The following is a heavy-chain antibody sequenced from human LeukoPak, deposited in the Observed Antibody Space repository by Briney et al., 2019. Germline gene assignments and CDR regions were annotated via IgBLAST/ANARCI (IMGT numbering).Heavy chain of an antibody. J-gene: IGHJ4*02. V-gene: IGHV3-30*04. CDR2: ISDDGSNK. CDR3: PKIGVGYTYGNGFAS. CDR1: GFSFSGYA. Sequence: GGSLRLSCAASGFSFSGYAMNWVRQAPGKGLEWVALISDDGSNKHYADSVKGRFTISRDDSRNTLYLQMNSLKTEDTAVYYCPKIGVGYTYGNGFASWGQGTLVTASS. D-gene: IGHD5-18*01.